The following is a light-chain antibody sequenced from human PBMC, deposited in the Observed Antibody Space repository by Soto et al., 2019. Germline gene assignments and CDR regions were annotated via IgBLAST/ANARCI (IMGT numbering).Light chain of an antibody. Sequence: DLVLTPSPYSLSVSLGERATINCKSSQSVLYRSDNKNYLGWYQQKPGQPPKLLIYWASTRESGVPDRFSGSGSGTDFTLTINSLQPEDFATYYCQQAASFPITFGQGTRLEIK. CDR3: QQAASFPIT. J-gene: IGKJ5*01. CDR2: WAS. CDR1: QSVLYRSDNKNY. V-gene: IGKV4-1*01.